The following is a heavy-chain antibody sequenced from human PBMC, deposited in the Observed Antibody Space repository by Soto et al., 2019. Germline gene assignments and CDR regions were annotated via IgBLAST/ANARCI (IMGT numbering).Heavy chain of an antibody. D-gene: IGHD2-15*01. Sequence: QVQLQESGPGRVKPSGTLSLTCAVSSGSISSSNWWSWVRQPLGKGLEGFGEIYQSGSTNYNRSRKSRVTISVDKSKNQFSLKLSSVTAADTAVYYCARVYCSGGSCYSSDAFDIWGQGTMVTVSS. J-gene: IGHJ3*02. CDR3: ARVYCSGGSCYSSDAFDI. CDR2: IYQSGST. V-gene: IGHV4-4*02. CDR1: SGSISSSNW.